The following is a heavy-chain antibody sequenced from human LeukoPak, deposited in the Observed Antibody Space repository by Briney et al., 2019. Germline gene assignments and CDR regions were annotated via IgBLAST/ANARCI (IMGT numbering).Heavy chain of an antibody. V-gene: IGHV3-23*01. Sequence: GGSLRLSRAASGFTFSTYAMSWVRQAPGKGLEWVSVIRGSGGSTYYADSVKGRFTISRDNSKNTLYLQMNSLRAEDTAIYYCAKDLYCDYGGIDYWGQGTLVTVSS. J-gene: IGHJ4*02. CDR2: IRGSGGST. D-gene: IGHD4-17*01. CDR1: GFTFSTYA. CDR3: AKDLYCDYGGIDY.